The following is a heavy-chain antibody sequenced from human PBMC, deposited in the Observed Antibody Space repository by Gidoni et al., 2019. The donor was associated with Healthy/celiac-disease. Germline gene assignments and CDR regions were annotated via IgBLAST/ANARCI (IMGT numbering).Heavy chain of an antibody. J-gene: IGHJ5*02. D-gene: IGHD2-2*01. CDR2: IIPIFGTA. CDR1: GGTFSSFA. V-gene: IGHV1-69*01. CDR3: AGGVVVPAVILGWFDP. Sequence: QVQLVQSGAEVKKPGSSVKVSCKASGGTFSSFAISWVRQAPGQGLEWRGGIIPIFGTANYAQKFQGRVTITADESTSTAYMELSSLRSEDTAVYYCAGGVVVPAVILGWFDPWGQGTLVTVSS.